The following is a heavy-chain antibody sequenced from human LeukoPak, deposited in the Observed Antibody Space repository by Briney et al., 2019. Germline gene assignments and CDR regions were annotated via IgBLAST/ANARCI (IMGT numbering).Heavy chain of an antibody. CDR2: IYTSGST. D-gene: IGHD3-22*01. CDR1: GGSISSGSYY. V-gene: IGHV4-61*02. Sequence: SETLSLTCTVSGGSISSGSYYWSWIRQPAGKGLEWIGRIYTSGSTNYNPSLKGRVTISVDTSKNQFSLKLSSVTAADTAVYYCARGTYYYDSSGYYYMNWFDPWGQGTLVTVSS. CDR3: ARGTYYYDSSGYYYMNWFDP. J-gene: IGHJ5*02.